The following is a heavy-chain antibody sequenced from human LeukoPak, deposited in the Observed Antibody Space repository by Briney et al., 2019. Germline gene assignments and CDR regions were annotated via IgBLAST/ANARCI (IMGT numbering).Heavy chain of an antibody. Sequence: SETLSLTCTVSGGSISSYYWSWIRQPPGKGLEWIGYIYYSGSTNYNPPLKSRVTISVDTSKNQFSLKLSSVTAADTAVYYCASSRFLEWFNYWGQGTLVTVSS. V-gene: IGHV4-59*01. CDR3: ASSRFLEWFNY. D-gene: IGHD3-3*01. CDR1: GGSISSYY. J-gene: IGHJ4*02. CDR2: IYYSGST.